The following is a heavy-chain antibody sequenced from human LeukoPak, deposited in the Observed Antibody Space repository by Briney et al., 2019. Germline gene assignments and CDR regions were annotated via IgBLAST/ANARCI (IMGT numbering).Heavy chain of an antibody. D-gene: IGHD6-19*01. J-gene: IGHJ4*02. CDR2: IWYDGSNK. Sequence: GGSLRLSCAASGFTFSSYGMHWVRQAPGKGLEWVAVIWYDGSNKYYADSVKGRFTISRDNSKNTLYLQMNSLRAEDTAVYYCARDLSTLSSAPDYWGQGTLVTVSS. V-gene: IGHV3-33*01. CDR3: ARDLSTLSSAPDY. CDR1: GFTFSSYG.